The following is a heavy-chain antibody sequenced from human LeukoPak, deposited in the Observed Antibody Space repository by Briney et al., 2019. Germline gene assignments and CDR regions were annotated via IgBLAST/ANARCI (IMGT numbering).Heavy chain of an antibody. J-gene: IGHJ4*02. CDR1: GYTFTGYY. CDR3: ARLGVVVAAGDDY. Sequence: ASVKVSCKASGYTFTGYYMHWVRQAPGQGLEWMGWINPNSGGTNYAQKFQGRVTMTRDTSISTAYMELSRLRSDDTAVYYCARLGVVVAAGDDYWGQGTLVTVFS. D-gene: IGHD2-15*01. CDR2: INPNSGGT. V-gene: IGHV1-2*02.